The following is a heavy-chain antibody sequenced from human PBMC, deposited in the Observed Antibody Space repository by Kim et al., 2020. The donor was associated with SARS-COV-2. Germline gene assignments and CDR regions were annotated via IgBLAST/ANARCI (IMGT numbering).Heavy chain of an antibody. V-gene: IGHV3-15*01. J-gene: IGHJ4*02. CDR1: GFTFSNAW. CDR3: TTGTVRGVNTFDY. D-gene: IGHD3-10*01. CDR2: IKSKTDGGTT. Sequence: GGSLRLSCAASGFTFSNAWMSWVRQAPGKGLEWVGRIKSKTDGGTTDYAAPVKGRFTISRDDSKNTLYLQMHSLKTEDTAVYYCTTGTVRGVNTFDYWGQGTLVTVSS.